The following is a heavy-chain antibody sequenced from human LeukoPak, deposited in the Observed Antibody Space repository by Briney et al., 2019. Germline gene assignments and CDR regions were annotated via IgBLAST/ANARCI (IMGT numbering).Heavy chain of an antibody. Sequence: SETLSLTCTVSGVSVSSATYYWSWLRQPPGKGLEWIDYISYSGYTNYNPSLKSRTTISLDTFKNQFSLQLSLVTAAATAVYLCAVGGVYLRGGAEAFDIWGQGTMVTVSS. D-gene: IGHD3-10*01. CDR2: ISYSGYT. V-gene: IGHV4-61*01. CDR1: GVSVSSATYY. J-gene: IGHJ3*02. CDR3: AVGGVYLRGGAEAFDI.